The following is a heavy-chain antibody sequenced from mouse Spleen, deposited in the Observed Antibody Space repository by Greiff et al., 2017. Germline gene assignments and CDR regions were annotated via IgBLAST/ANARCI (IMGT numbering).Heavy chain of an antibody. J-gene: IGHJ1*01. CDR3: ARGGGLLPWYFDV. CDR2: IYPGSGNS. Sequence: QVQLQQSGPELVKPGASVKISCKASGYSFTSYYIHWVKQRPGQGLEWIGWIYPGSGNSKYNEKFKGKATLTADTSSSTAYMQLSSLTSEDSAVYYCARGGGLLPWYFDVWGAGTTVTVSS. D-gene: IGHD2-3*01. CDR1: GYSFTSYY. V-gene: IGHV1-66*01.